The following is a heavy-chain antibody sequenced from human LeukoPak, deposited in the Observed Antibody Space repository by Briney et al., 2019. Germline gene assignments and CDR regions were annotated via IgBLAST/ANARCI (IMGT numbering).Heavy chain of an antibody. CDR1: GFSFSNYV. Sequence: PGGSLRLSCAASGFSFSNYVMHWVRQAPGRGLEWVAVISYDGSNEYYADSVKGRVTASRDNSKNTLFLQMNSLRPEDTAVYYCAKDASGWYPNYYGLDVWGQGTTVTVSS. CDR2: ISYDGSNE. D-gene: IGHD6-19*01. V-gene: IGHV3-30*18. J-gene: IGHJ6*02. CDR3: AKDASGWYPNYYGLDV.